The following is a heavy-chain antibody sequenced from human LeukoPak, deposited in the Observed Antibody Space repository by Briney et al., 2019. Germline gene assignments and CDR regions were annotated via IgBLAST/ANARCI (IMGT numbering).Heavy chain of an antibody. CDR2: IYYSGST. D-gene: IGHD3-10*01. CDR1: GGSISSISYY. V-gene: IGHV4-39*07. Sequence: SETLSLTGSGSGGSISSISYYWGSIRQPPGKGLEWIASIYYSGSTHYNPSLKSRVTISVDTSKNQFSLKLSSVTAADTAVYYCARSGRRYYGSGSYYIPPFDYWGQGALVTVSS. J-gene: IGHJ4*02. CDR3: ARSGRRYYGSGSYYIPPFDY.